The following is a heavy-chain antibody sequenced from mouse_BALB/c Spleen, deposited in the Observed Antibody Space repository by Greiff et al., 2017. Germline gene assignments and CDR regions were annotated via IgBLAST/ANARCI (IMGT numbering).Heavy chain of an antibody. V-gene: IGHV5-17*02. CDR2: ISSGSSTI. J-gene: IGHJ1*01. CDR1: GFTFSSFG. Sequence: EVKLVESGGGLVQPGGSRKLSCAASGFTFSSFGMHWVRQAPEKGLEWVAYISSGSSTIYYADTVKGRFTISRDNPKNTLFLQMTSLRSEDTAMYYCARGDYYGSKYFDVWGAGTTVTVSS. D-gene: IGHD1-1*01. CDR3: ARGDYYGSKYFDV.